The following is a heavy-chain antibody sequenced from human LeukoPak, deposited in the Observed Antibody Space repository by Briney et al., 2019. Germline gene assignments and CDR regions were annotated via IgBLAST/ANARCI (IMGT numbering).Heavy chain of an antibody. Sequence: GGSLRLSCAASGFTFSIYGMSWVRQAPGRGLEWVSAMSGSGGSTYYADSVKGRFTISRDNSKNTLYLQMNSLRAEDTAVYYCAKDAVGYYGSGSYYNGEYFDYWGQGTLVTVSS. V-gene: IGHV3-23*01. CDR3: AKDAVGYYGSGSYYNGEYFDY. CDR2: MSGSGGST. J-gene: IGHJ4*02. D-gene: IGHD3-10*01. CDR1: GFTFSIYG.